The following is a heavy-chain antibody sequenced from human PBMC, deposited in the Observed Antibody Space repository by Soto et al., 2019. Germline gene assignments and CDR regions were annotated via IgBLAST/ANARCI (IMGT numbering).Heavy chain of an antibody. CDR2: MSHSGGT. V-gene: IGHV4-34*01. J-gene: IGHJ3*02. Sequence: QVQLQQWGAGLLKPSETLSLTCAVYGGFVSSGSYYWSWIRQPPGKGLEWIGEMSHSGGTHFNPSLKSPVTLSGDTSKDQFSLKMSSVTAADTALYYCARVERGTATTVVDAFDIWGPGTMVTVSS. D-gene: IGHD1-1*01. CDR3: ARVERGTATTVVDAFDI. CDR1: GGFVSSGSYY.